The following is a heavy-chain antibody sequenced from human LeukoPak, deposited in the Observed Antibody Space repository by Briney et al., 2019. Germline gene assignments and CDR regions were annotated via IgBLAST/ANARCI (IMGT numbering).Heavy chain of an antibody. CDR2: IKLDGSEK. Sequence: GGSLRLSCVASGFTFGKYWMSWVRQAPGKGLEWVANIKLDGSEKNYVDSVKGRFIISRDNTKNSLYLQMNSLRAEDTAVYYCARERGYSGYGPVDYWGQGTLVTVSS. D-gene: IGHD5-12*01. V-gene: IGHV3-7*01. CDR1: GFTFGKYW. J-gene: IGHJ4*02. CDR3: ARERGYSGYGPVDY.